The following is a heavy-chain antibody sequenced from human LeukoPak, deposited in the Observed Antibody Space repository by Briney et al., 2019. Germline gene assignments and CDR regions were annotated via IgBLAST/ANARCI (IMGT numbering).Heavy chain of an antibody. CDR3: AREGIAAAVGDY. CDR1: GGSISSYY. Sequence: SETLSLTCTVSGGSISSYYWGWIRQPPGKGLEWIGSIYYSGSTYYNPSLKSRVTISVDTSKNQFSLKLSSVTAADTAVYYCAREGIAAAVGDYWGQGTLVTVSS. J-gene: IGHJ4*02. CDR2: IYYSGST. D-gene: IGHD6-13*01. V-gene: IGHV4-39*07.